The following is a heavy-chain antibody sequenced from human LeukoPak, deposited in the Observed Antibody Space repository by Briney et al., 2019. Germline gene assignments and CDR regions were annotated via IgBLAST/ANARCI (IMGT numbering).Heavy chain of an antibody. D-gene: IGHD3-3*01. Sequence: SETLSLTCAFSSGSISGTPFYWGWLRQPPGKGLEWIGNIYYRGSTYDSPSLKIRITISVATSTNQFPMKLSSVTAAATAVYYCAGASTIYGHFAYWGRGTLVTVSS. V-gene: IGHV4-39*06. CDR3: AGASTIYGHFAY. CDR2: IYYRGST. J-gene: IGHJ4*02. CDR1: SGSISGTPFY.